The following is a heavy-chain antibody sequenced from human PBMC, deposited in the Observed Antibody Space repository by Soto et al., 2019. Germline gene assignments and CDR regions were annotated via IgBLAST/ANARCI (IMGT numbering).Heavy chain of an antibody. CDR3: AKGAGIAVAGTFDY. CDR2: ISWNSGSI. D-gene: IGHD6-19*01. J-gene: IGHJ4*02. CDR1: GFTFDDYA. Sequence: GGSLRLSCAASGFTFDDYAMHWVRQAPGKGLEWVSGISWNSGSIGYADSVKGRFTISRDNAKNSLYLQMNSLRAEDTALYYCAKGAGIAVAGTFDYWGQGTLVTVPS. V-gene: IGHV3-9*01.